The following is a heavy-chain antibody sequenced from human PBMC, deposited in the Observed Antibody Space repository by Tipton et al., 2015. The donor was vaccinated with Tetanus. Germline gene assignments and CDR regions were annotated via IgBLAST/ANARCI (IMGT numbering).Heavy chain of an antibody. V-gene: IGHV4-61*08. J-gene: IGHJ5*02. CDR1: GVSISSGGYY. CDR2: IYYSGST. CDR3: ARGPSVAYCSGGSCPVWFDP. D-gene: IGHD2-15*01. Sequence: TLSLTCTVSGVSISSGGYYWSWIRQPPGKGLEWIGYIYYSGSTNYNPSLKSRVTISVDTSKNQFSLKLSSVTAADTAVYYCARGPSVAYCSGGSCPVWFDPWGQGTLVTVSS.